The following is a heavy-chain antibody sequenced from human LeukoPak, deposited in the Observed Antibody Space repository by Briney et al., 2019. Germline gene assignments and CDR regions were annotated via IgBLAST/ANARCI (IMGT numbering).Heavy chain of an antibody. Sequence: PGGSLRLSCAASGFTFSSYGMHWVRQAPGKGLEWVAFIRYDGSNKYYADSVKGRFTISRDNSKNTLYLQMNSLRAEDTAVYYCALLTAVEGASPGWYFDLWGRGTLVTVSS. CDR3: ALLTAVEGASPGWYFDL. V-gene: IGHV3-30*02. D-gene: IGHD1-26*01. J-gene: IGHJ2*01. CDR2: IRYDGSNK. CDR1: GFTFSSYG.